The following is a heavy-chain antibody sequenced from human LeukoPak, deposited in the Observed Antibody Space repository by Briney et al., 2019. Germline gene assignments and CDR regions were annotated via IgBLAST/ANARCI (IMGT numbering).Heavy chain of an antibody. Sequence: GGSLRLSCAASGFTFDDYAMHWVRQAPGMGLEWVSGISWNSGSIGYADSVKGRFTISRDNAKNSLYLQMNGLRAEDTALYYCARPPNSGSYYLPRYYYYYYMDVWGKGTTVTVSS. CDR3: ARPPNSGSYYLPRYYYYYYMDV. CDR1: GFTFDDYA. V-gene: IGHV3-9*01. D-gene: IGHD1-26*01. J-gene: IGHJ6*03. CDR2: ISWNSGSI.